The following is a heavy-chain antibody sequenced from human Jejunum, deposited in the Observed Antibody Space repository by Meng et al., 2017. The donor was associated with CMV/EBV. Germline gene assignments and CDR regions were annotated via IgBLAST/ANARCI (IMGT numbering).Heavy chain of an antibody. D-gene: IGHD2/OR15-2a*01. CDR1: TFNTYA. V-gene: IGHV3-23*01. CDR2: ISGSGVNT. Sequence: TFNTYAMNWVRQAAGKGLEWVSGISGSGVNTDYADSVKGRFTISRDNSKNTLYLQMNSLRGEDTAVYYCAKDRLGSTAVPYFFDYWGQGTLVTVSS. CDR3: AKDRLGSTAVPYFFDY. J-gene: IGHJ4*02.